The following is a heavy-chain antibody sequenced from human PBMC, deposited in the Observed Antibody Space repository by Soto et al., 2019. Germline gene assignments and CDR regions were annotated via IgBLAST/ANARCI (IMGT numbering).Heavy chain of an antibody. D-gene: IGHD2-21*02. CDR2: IYWDDDK. J-gene: IGHJ6*02. Sequence: QITLKESGPSLVKPTQTLTLTCTFSGFSLSTGGVGVGWIRQPPGKALEWLALIYWDDDKRYSPSLRSRLTVTKDTSKTQXXLXMNXMDPVDTATYYCAHSRCGGDCLQSYSSHYYYGMDVWGQGTTVTVSS. CDR1: GFSLSTGGVG. CDR3: AHSRCGGDCLQSYSSHYYYGMDV. V-gene: IGHV2-5*02.